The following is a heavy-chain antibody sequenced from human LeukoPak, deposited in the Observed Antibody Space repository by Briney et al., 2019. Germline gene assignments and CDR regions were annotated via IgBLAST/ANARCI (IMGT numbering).Heavy chain of an antibody. D-gene: IGHD6-19*01. V-gene: IGHV3-23*01. Sequence: GGSLRLSCAASGFTLSSYAMSWVRQAPGKGLEWVSAISGSGGSTYYADSVKGRFTISRDNSKNTLYLQMSSLRAEDTAVYYCARLAVAGIDYWGQGTLVTVSS. CDR3: ARLAVAGIDY. CDR1: GFTLSSYA. J-gene: IGHJ4*02. CDR2: ISGSGGST.